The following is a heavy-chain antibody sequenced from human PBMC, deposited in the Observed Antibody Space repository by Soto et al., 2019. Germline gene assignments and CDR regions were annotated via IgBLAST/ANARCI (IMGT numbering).Heavy chain of an antibody. V-gene: IGHV3-11*01. J-gene: IGHJ4*02. CDR3: ARAVLGYSPTVPDY. D-gene: IGHD3-22*01. CDR1: GFTFSDYY. CDR2: ISSSGSTI. Sequence: GGSLRLSCAASGFTFSDYYMSCIRQAPGKGLEWVSYISSSGSTIYYADSVKGRFTISRDNAKNSLYLQMNSLRAEDTAVYYCARAVLGYSPTVPDYWGQGTLVTVSS.